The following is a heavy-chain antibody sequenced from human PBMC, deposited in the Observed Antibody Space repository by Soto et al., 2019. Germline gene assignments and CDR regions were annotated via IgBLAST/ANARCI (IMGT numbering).Heavy chain of an antibody. D-gene: IGHD3-16*02. V-gene: IGHV1-18*01. CDR3: ARLIATSADY. CDR1: GYSFTMYG. Sequence: QVQLVQSEGEVRRPGASVKVSCKASGYSFTMYGITWVRQAPGQGLEWMGWISTYLGTTKYARKFQGRVTMTTDTFTSTAYMDLRTLRSDDTAVYYCARLIATSADYWGQGTLVTVSS. J-gene: IGHJ4*02. CDR2: ISTYLGTT.